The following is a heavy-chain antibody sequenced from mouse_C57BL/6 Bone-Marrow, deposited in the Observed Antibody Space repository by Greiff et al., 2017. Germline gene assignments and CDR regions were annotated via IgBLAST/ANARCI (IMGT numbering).Heavy chain of an antibody. V-gene: IGHV1-82*01. Sequence: VNLVESGPELVKPGASVKISCKASGYAFSSSWMNWVKQRPGKGLEWIGRIYPGGGDTNYNGKFKGKATLTADKSSSTAYMQLSSLTSEDSAVYFCARALYCGSSYGYFDVGGTGTTITVSS. CDR1: GYAFSSSW. CDR2: IYPGGGDT. J-gene: IGHJ1*03. CDR3: ARALYCGSSYGYFDV. D-gene: IGHD1-1*01.